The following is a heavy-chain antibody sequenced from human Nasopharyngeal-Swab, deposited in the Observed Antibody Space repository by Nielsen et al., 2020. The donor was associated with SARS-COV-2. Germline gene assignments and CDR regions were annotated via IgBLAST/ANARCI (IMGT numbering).Heavy chain of an antibody. J-gene: IGHJ6*02. CDR2: ISGGSRAI. D-gene: IGHD2-15*01. V-gene: IGHV3-48*02. CDR3: ARDSRVAYSMDV. Sequence: VRQAPGKGLEWVSYISGGSRAIYYADSVKGRFTISRDNGKNSLYLQMSSLRDEDTAVYYCARDSRVAYSMDVWGQGTTVTSP.